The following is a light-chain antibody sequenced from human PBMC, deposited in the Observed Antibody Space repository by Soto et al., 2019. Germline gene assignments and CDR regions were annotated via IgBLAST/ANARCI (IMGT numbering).Light chain of an antibody. J-gene: IGKJ3*01. CDR3: QQRSNWPPV. V-gene: IGKV3-11*01. CDR2: DAS. CDR1: QSVSSY. Sequence: EIVLTQSPATLSLSPVERATLSCRASQSVSSYLAWYQQKPGQAPRLLIYDASNRATGIPARFSGSGSATDFTLTISSLEPEDFAVYYCQQRSNWPPVFGPGTKVDIK.